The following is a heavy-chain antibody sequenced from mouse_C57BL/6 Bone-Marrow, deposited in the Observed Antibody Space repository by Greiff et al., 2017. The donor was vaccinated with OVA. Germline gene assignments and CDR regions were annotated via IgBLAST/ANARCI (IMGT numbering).Heavy chain of an antibody. CDR3: ARYTTLNFDY. V-gene: IGHV1-63*01. CDR2: IYPGGGYT. D-gene: IGHD1-1*01. J-gene: IGHJ2*01. CDR1: GYTFTNYW. Sequence: VQLQQSGAELVRPGTSVKMSCKASGYTFTNYWIGWAKQRPGHGLEWIGDIYPGGGYTNYKEKFKGKATLTADKSSSTAYMQFSSLTAEDSAIYYCARYTTLNFDYWGQGTTLTVSS.